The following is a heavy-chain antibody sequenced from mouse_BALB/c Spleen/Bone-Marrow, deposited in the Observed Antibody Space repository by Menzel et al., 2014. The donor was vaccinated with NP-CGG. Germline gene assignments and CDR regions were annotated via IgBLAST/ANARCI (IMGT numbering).Heavy chain of an antibody. D-gene: IGHD2-4*01. CDR1: GYTFTSYC. V-gene: IGHV1-7*01. CDR3: ARNYDYDGGYCAMDY. Sequence: VQLQQSGTELAKPGASVKMSCKASGYTFTSYCIHWIKQRPGQGLEWIGYINPITGYTEYNQKFKDKATLTADKSSSTAYIQLSSLTSDDSAVYYCARNYDYDGGYCAMDYWGQGTSVTVSS. J-gene: IGHJ4*01. CDR2: INPITGYT.